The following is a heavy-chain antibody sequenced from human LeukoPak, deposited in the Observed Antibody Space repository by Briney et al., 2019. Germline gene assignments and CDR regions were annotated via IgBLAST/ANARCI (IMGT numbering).Heavy chain of an antibody. J-gene: IGHJ5*02. D-gene: IGHD3-10*01. CDR3: ARHLLWFGETWFDP. CDR2: ISHRGHT. V-gene: IGHV4-34*01. Sequence: SETLSLTCAVYGGSFSGHYWSWIRQPPGKGLEWIGEISHRGHTNYNPSLKSRVTISVDTSKNQFSLKLSSVTAADTAVYYCARHLLWFGETWFDPWGQGTLVTVSS. CDR1: GGSFSGHY.